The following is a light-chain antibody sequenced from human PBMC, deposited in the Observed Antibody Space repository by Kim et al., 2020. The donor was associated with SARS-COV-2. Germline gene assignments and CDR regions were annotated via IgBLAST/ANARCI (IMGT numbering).Light chain of an antibody. CDR2: GAS. V-gene: IGKV3-15*01. CDR3: NQYSNWPLT. Sequence: VSPAERATLSCRTSQNVLTNLARYPHNPGPAPRLLVYGASTRATGIPARFSGSGSGTEFTLTISSLQSEDFAVYHCNQYSNWPLTFGGGTKVDIK. J-gene: IGKJ4*01. CDR1: QNVLTN.